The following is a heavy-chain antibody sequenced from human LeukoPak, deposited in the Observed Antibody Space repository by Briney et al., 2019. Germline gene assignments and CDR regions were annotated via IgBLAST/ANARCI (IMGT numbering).Heavy chain of an antibody. J-gene: IGHJ3*02. V-gene: IGHV1-2*02. CDR1: GYTFTGYY. D-gene: IGHD1-14*01. CDR2: INPNSGGT. Sequence: EASVKVSCKASGYTFTGYYMHWVRQAPGQGLEWMGWINPNSGGTNYAQKFQGRVTMTRDTSISTAYMELSRLRSDDTAVYYCASPLALEPDAFDIWGQGTMVTVSS. CDR3: ASPLALEPDAFDI.